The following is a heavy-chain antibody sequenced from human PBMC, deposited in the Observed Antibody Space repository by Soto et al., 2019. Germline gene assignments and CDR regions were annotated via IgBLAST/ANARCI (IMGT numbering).Heavy chain of an antibody. J-gene: IGHJ3*02. D-gene: IGHD6-13*01. Sequence: GGSLRLSGAASGFTFDDYAMHWVRQVPGKGLEWVSGISWNSGSIGYADSVKGRFTISRDNAKNSLYLQMNSLRAEDTALYYCAKDMWQQLVLDAFDIWGQGTMVTVSS. CDR3: AKDMWQQLVLDAFDI. V-gene: IGHV3-9*01. CDR2: ISWNSGSI. CDR1: GFTFDDYA.